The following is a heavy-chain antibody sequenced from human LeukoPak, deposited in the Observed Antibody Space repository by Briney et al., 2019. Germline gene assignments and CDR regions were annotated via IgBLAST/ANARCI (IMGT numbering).Heavy chain of an antibody. CDR2: ISAYNGNT. CDR1: GYTFTSYG. Sequence: ASVKVSCKASGYTFTSYGISWVRQAPGQGLEWMGWISAYNGNTNYAQKLQGRVTMTTDTSTSTAYMELMSLRSDDTAVYYCARVQGDEIFGVVKWYNDYWGQGTLVTVSS. V-gene: IGHV1-18*01. CDR3: ARVQGDEIFGVVKWYNDY. J-gene: IGHJ4*02. D-gene: IGHD3-3*01.